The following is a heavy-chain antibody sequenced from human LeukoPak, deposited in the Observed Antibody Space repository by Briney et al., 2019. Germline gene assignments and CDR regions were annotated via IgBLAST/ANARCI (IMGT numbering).Heavy chain of an antibody. J-gene: IGHJ5*02. Sequence: ASVTVSCKASGYTFTGYYMHWVRQAPGQGLEWMGWINPNSGGTNYAQKFQGRVTMTRDTSISTAYMELSRLRSDDTAVYYCAREWGRRWGLDPWGQGTLVTVSS. CDR2: INPNSGGT. CDR1: GYTFTGYY. CDR3: AREWGRRWGLDP. D-gene: IGHD1-26*01. V-gene: IGHV1-2*02.